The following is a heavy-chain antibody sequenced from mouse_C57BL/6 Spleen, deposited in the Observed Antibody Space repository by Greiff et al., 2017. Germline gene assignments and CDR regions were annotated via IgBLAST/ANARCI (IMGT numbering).Heavy chain of an antibody. Sequence: QVQLQQPGAELVRPGTSVKLSCKASGYTFTSYWMHWVKQRPGQGLEWIGVIDPSDSYTNYNQKFKGKATLTVDTSSSTAYMQLSSLTSEDSAVYYCARLGGITGYWYFDVWGTGTTVTVSS. V-gene: IGHV1-59*01. CDR1: GYTFTSYW. CDR2: IDPSDSYT. J-gene: IGHJ1*03. D-gene: IGHD1-1*01. CDR3: ARLGGITGYWYFDV.